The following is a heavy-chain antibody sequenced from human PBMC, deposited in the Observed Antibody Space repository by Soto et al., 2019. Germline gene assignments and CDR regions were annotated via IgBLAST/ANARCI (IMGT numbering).Heavy chain of an antibody. CDR2: IYHSGST. CDR3: ARAPRRITIFGVVIIGLDY. Sequence: SETLSLTCAVSGGSISSGGYSWSWIRQPPGKGLEWIGYIYHSGSTYYNPSLKSRVTISVDRSKNQFSLKLSSVTAADTAVYYCARAPRRITIFGVVIIGLDYWGQGTLVTVSS. J-gene: IGHJ4*02. V-gene: IGHV4-30-2*01. D-gene: IGHD3-3*01. CDR1: GGSISSGGYS.